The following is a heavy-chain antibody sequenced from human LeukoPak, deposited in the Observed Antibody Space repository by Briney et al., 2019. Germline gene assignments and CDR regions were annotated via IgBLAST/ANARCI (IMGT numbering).Heavy chain of an antibody. Sequence: GGSLRLSCAASGFTFSNYEMNWVRQAPGKGLEWVSYISSSSSYIYYADSVKGRFTISRDNAKNSLYLQMNSLRAEDTAVYYCARGIAVAGKASWGQGTLVTVSS. CDR3: ARGIAVAGKAS. D-gene: IGHD6-19*01. V-gene: IGHV3-21*05. CDR2: ISSSSSYI. CDR1: GFTFSNYE. J-gene: IGHJ5*02.